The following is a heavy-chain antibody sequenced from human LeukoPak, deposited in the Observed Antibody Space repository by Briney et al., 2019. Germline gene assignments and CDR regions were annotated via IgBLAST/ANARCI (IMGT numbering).Heavy chain of an antibody. V-gene: IGHV3-23*01. CDR3: AKTRGISITGVVPLCDY. D-gene: IGHD3-3*01. CDR2: ISGSGGTP. J-gene: IGHJ4*02. Sequence: GGSLRLSCAASGFTFSTSGMTWVRQAPGRGLDWVSIISGSGGTPYYTDSVKGRFTISRDNSKNTLYLQMNSLRAEDTAVYYCAKTRGISITGVVPLCDYWGQGTLVTVSS. CDR1: GFTFSTSG.